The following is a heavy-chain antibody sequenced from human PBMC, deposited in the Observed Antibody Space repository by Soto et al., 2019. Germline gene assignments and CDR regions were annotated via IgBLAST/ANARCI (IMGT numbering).Heavy chain of an antibody. V-gene: IGHV4-59*02. CDR2: LYYSGST. CDR1: GGSVTSYY. CDR3: ARGSDYPHIASYHYGLDV. Sequence: AETLSLTCTVSGGSVTSYYWSWIRQRRGKGMEWIGYLYYSGSTSYHPSLTSRVTMAVDMSKNQFSLALTSVTAADTAVYYCARGSDYPHIASYHYGLDVWGQGTTVTGSS. D-gene: IGHD1-26*01. J-gene: IGHJ6*02.